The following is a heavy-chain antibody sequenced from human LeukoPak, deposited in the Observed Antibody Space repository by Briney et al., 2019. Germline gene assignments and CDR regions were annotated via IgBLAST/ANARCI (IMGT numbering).Heavy chain of an antibody. J-gene: IGHJ6*03. V-gene: IGHV4-61*02. Sequence: PSETLSLTCTVSGGSISSGSYYWSGIRQPAGKGLEWIGRIYTSGSTNYNPSLKSRVTISVDTSKNQFSLKLSSVTAADTAVYYCATSSGWYPLYYYYMDVWGKGTTVTISS. CDR3: ATSSGWYPLYYYYMDV. CDR1: GGSISSGSYY. CDR2: IYTSGST. D-gene: IGHD6-19*01.